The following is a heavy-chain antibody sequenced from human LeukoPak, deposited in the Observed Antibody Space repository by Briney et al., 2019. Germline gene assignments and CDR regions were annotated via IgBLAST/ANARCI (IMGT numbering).Heavy chain of an antibody. J-gene: IGHJ6*03. D-gene: IGHD2-15*01. CDR1: GFTFSRHT. Sequence: GGSLRLSCAAPGFTFSRHTMTWVRQAPGKGLEWVSCIGESGETTYYADPVKGRFTISRDNSKNTLHLQLNSLRAEDAAVYYCARGAVSGCCNYMDVWGKGTTVTVSS. CDR2: IGESGETT. CDR3: ARGAVSGCCNYMDV. V-gene: IGHV3-23*01.